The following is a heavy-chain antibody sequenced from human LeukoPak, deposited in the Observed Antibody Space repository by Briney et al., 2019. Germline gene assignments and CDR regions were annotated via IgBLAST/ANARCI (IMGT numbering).Heavy chain of an antibody. CDR3: AKWRWRQSEYED. CDR1: GFSISDHW. Sequence: GGSLRLSCEASGFSISDHWMGWVRQAPGKGLECVANIKHDGSGKEYVDSVKGRFTISRDNAKNSVYLEMSSLRAEDTAVYYCAKWRWRQSEYEDWGQGTLVTVSS. V-gene: IGHV3-7*01. CDR2: IKHDGSGK. D-gene: IGHD5-24*01. J-gene: IGHJ4*02.